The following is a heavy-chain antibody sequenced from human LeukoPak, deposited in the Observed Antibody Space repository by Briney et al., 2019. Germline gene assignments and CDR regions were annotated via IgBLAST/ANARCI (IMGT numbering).Heavy chain of an antibody. D-gene: IGHD4-17*01. CDR1: GYTFTSYG. Sequence: ASVKVSCKASGYTFTSYGISWVRQAPGQGLEWMGWISAYNGYTNYAQKLQGRVTMTTDTSTSTAYMELRSPRSDDTAVYYCAKVWVPNTVTPLYYGMDVWGQGTTVTVSS. J-gene: IGHJ6*02. V-gene: IGHV1-18*01. CDR2: ISAYNGYT. CDR3: AKVWVPNTVTPLYYGMDV.